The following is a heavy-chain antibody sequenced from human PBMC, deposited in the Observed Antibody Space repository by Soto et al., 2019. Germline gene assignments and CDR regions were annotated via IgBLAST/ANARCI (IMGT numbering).Heavy chain of an antibody. J-gene: IGHJ5*02. Sequence: EVQLVQSGAEVKKPGESLRISCKGSGYNFASYWISWVRQMPGKGLEWMGRINPSDSYTNYSPSFQGHVSISADKSXXXXXXXXXXXXXXXXXXXXXXXXXXXXXXXCYHRWGQGTLVTVSS. CDR1: GYNFASYW. D-gene: IGHD2-2*01. CDR2: INPSDSYT. CDR3: XXXXXXXXXXCYHR. V-gene: IGHV5-10-1*01.